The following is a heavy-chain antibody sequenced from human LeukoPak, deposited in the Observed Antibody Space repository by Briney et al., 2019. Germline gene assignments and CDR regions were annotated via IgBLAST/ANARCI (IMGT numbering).Heavy chain of an antibody. CDR3: ARGVRSLRLGIVRVSLRTNWFDP. J-gene: IGHJ5*02. CDR1: GYTFTSYY. V-gene: IGHV1-46*01. Sequence: ASVKVSCKASGYTFTSYYMHWVRQAPGQGLEWMGIINPSGGSTSYAQKFQGRVTMTRDMSTSTVYMELSSLRSEDTAVYYCARGVRSLRLGIVRVSLRTNWFDPWGQGTLVTVSS. CDR2: INPSGGST. D-gene: IGHD7-27*01.